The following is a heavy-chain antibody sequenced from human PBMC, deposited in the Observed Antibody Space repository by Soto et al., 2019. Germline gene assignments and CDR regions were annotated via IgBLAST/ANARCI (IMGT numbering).Heavy chain of an antibody. Sequence: PGGSLRLSCAASGFTFSSYWMHWVRQTVGKGLVWVSQINSDGSATRYADSVKGRFTISRDNAKNTVYLQMNSLRAEDTAVYYCATLNSFGSDYWGQGTLVTVSS. J-gene: IGHJ4*02. V-gene: IGHV3-74*01. D-gene: IGHD5-18*01. CDR3: ATLNSFGSDY. CDR1: GFTFSSYW. CDR2: INSDGSAT.